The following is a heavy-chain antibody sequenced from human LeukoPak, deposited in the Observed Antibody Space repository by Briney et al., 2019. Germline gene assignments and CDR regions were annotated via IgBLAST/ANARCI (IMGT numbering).Heavy chain of an antibody. CDR2: IYHSGST. CDR3: ARYSVSDAFDI. D-gene: IGHD2-21*01. Sequence: SETLSLTCAVSGGSISSSNWWSWVRQPPGQGLEWIGEIYHSGSTNYNPSLKSRVTISVDKSKNQFSLKLSSVTAADMAVYYCARYSVSDAFDIWGQGTMVTVSS. V-gene: IGHV4-4*02. J-gene: IGHJ3*02. CDR1: GGSISSSNW.